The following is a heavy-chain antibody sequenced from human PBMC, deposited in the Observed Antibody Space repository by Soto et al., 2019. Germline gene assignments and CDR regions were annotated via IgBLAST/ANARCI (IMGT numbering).Heavy chain of an antibody. CDR1: GGSFSGYY. CDR2: INHSGST. Sequence: PSETLSLTXAVYGGSFSGYYWSWIRQPPGKGLEWIGEINHSGSTNYNPSLKSRVTISVDTSKNQFSLKLSSVTAADTAVYYCARARRIVAKERVYYFDYWGQGTLVTVSS. CDR3: ARARRIVAKERVYYFDY. J-gene: IGHJ4*02. D-gene: IGHD5-12*01. V-gene: IGHV4-34*01.